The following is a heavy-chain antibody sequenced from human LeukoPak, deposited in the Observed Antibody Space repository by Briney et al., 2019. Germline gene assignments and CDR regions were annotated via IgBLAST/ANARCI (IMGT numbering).Heavy chain of an antibody. V-gene: IGHV1-18*01. Sequence: ASVKVSCKASGYTLTNYGVSWVRQAPGQRLEWRGWIRGYNGYTNYAQKFQFRVTMTTDTSTSTAYMELRSLTSDDAAVYYCASNDPFSRGVVISLPNYYYYYMDVWGKGTTVTVSS. J-gene: IGHJ6*03. D-gene: IGHD3-3*01. CDR3: ASNDPFSRGVVISLPNYYYYYMDV. CDR2: IRGYNGYT. CDR1: GYTLTNYG.